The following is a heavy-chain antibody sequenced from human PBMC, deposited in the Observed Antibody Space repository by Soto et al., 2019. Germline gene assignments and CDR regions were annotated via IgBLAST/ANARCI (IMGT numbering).Heavy chain of an antibody. D-gene: IGHD1-7*01. V-gene: IGHV1-2*04. CDR3: VRENWYYDY. CDR1: GYTFNPYY. Sequence: ASVKVSCKASGYTFNPYYIHWVRQAPGQGLDWVGWIYPKTGDTYYAQKFQGWVTMTSDTSISTVYMELRSLKSDDTAIYSCVRENWYYDYWGQGTLVTVSS. CDR2: IYPKTGDT. J-gene: IGHJ4*02.